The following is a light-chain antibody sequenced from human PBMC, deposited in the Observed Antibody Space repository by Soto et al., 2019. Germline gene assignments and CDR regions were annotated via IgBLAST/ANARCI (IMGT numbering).Light chain of an antibody. CDR3: CSYAATFSV. CDR2: EVN. CDR1: SSDVGGYNY. J-gene: IGLJ3*02. V-gene: IGLV2-14*01. Sequence: QSALTQPASVSGSPGQSITISCTGTSSDVGGYNYVSWYQQHPGKAPKLMIFEVNTRPSGVSNRFSGSKSGNTASLTISGLQAEDEADYFCCSYAATFSVFGGGTKLTVL.